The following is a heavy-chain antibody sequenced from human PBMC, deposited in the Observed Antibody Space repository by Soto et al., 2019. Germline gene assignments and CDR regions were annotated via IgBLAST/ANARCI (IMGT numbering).Heavy chain of an antibody. J-gene: IGHJ4*02. Sequence: SETLSLTCTVSGGSISSYYWSWIRQPPGKGLEWIGYIYYSGSTNYNPSLKSRVTISVDTSKNQFSLKLTSVTAADTAVYYCATTYSGSYLPYYFDYWGQGTLVTVSS. CDR3: ATTYSGSYLPYYFDY. CDR2: IYYSGST. V-gene: IGHV4-59*01. CDR1: GGSISSYY. D-gene: IGHD1-26*01.